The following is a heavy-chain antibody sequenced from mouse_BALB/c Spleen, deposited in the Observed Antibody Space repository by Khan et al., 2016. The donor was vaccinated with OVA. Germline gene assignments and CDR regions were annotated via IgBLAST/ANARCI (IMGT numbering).Heavy chain of an antibody. J-gene: IGHJ4*01. CDR1: GYTFTDYA. D-gene: IGHD1-3*01. CDR2: ISTYYGDA. Sequence: QVQLKQSGAELVRPGVSVKISCKGSGYTFTDYAMHWVKQSHAKSLEWIGVISTYYGDANYHQQFKGKATMTVDKSSNTAYMDLARLPSEDSAIYYWARGGVARYTMDYWGQGTSVTGSS. CDR3: ARGGVARYTMDY. V-gene: IGHV1S137*01.